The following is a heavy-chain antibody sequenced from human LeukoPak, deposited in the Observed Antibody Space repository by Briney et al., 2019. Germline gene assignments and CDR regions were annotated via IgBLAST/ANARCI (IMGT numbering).Heavy chain of an antibody. CDR3: ARAKGDY. Sequence: SETLSLTCTVSGGSITNSYWSWIRQPPGKGLEWIAYIYYSGNTKYNPSLKSRVTISVDTSKNHFSLKVTSVTAADTAVYYCARAKGDYWGQGTLVTVSS. J-gene: IGHJ4*02. V-gene: IGHV4-59*01. CDR1: GGSITNSY. CDR2: IYYSGNT.